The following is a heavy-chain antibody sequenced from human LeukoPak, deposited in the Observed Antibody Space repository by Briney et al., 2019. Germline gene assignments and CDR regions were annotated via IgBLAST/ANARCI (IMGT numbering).Heavy chain of an antibody. D-gene: IGHD5/OR15-5a*01. V-gene: IGHV4-31*03. CDR3: ANSLPTVSTRNYFDY. Sequence: SETLSLTCSVSDDSISRRGYYWSWLRQRPGMGLEWMGHNQYNGRSGNTYYNLALKSRVTMSIDTGEKHFSLRLTSVTAADTAVYYCANSLPTVSTRNYFDYWGQGTLVIVSS. CDR2: NQYNGRSGNT. CDR1: DDSISRRGYY. J-gene: IGHJ4*02.